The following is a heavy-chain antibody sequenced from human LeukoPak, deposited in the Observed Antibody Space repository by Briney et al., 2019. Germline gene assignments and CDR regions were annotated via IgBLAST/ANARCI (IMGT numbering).Heavy chain of an antibody. D-gene: IGHD3-16*01. CDR3: AGEPRSLAY. V-gene: IGHV3-7*01. CDR1: GFTFSRYW. CDR2: INEDGSAG. J-gene: IGHJ4*02. Sequence: GGSLRLSCAASGFTFSRYWMSWVRQAPGKGLECVAMINEDGSAGYYVDSAKGRFTISRDNAKNSLHLQMNNPRAGDTAVYYCAGEPRSLAYWGQGALVTVSS.